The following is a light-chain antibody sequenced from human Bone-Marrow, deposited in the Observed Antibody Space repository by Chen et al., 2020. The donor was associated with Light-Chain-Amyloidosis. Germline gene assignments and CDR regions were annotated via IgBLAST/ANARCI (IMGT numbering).Light chain of an antibody. V-gene: IGLV2-14*03. CDR1: SDDIGDYNY. J-gene: IGLJ2*01. CDR2: DVA. Sequence: QSALTQPASVSGSPGQSITISCAGTSDDIGDYNYVSWYQQHPGKVPKLLIYDVANRPSGVSDRFSGSKSGSTDSLTISGLRAEDEAHYYCSSYTPGNSLVFGGGTKVTVL. CDR3: SSYTPGNSLV.